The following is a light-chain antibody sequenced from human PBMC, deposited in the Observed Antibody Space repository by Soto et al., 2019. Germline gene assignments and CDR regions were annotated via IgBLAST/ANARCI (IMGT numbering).Light chain of an antibody. Sequence: NFMLTQPHSVSGSPGETVTISCTRSSGSIASNFVQWYQQRPGSAPRNVIYEDNYRPSGVPDRFSGSIDSSSNSASLTISGLRPEDEADYYCQSYDITYGVFGGGTPLTVL. CDR1: SGSIASNF. CDR2: EDN. J-gene: IGLJ7*01. V-gene: IGLV6-57*04. CDR3: QSYDITYGV.